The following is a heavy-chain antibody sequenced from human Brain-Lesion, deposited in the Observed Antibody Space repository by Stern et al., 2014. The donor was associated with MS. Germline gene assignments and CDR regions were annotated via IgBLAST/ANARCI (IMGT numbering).Heavy chain of an antibody. V-gene: IGHV4-61*02. Sequence: QVQLVQSGPGLVKPSQTLSLSCTVSGCSFSNGGFYWGWLPPPPGQGLEWIGRIFCSGSTHYTPFLKSCVTLSLDPSKKPYPLRQNPMTAADSAVYYGARGRVVQGFQYYATDVWGQGTTVIVSS. CDR3: ARGRVVQGFQYYATDV. J-gene: IGHJ6*02. CDR2: IFCSGST. D-gene: IGHD3-22*01. CDR1: GCSFSNGGFY.